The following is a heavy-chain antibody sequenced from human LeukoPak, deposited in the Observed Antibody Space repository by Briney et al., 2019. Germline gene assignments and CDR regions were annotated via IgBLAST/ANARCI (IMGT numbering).Heavy chain of an antibody. CDR1: GGTIGSSSYY. CDR2: IYYSGST. V-gene: IGHV4-39*01. D-gene: IGHD3-10*01. Sequence: SETLSLTCTVSGGTIGSSSYYWGWIRQPPGKGLEWIGSIYYSGSTYYNPSLKSRVTISVDTSKNQFSLKLSSVTAADTAVYYCARHSRRILGGEYNWFDPWGQGTLVTVSS. J-gene: IGHJ5*02. CDR3: ARHSRRILGGEYNWFDP.